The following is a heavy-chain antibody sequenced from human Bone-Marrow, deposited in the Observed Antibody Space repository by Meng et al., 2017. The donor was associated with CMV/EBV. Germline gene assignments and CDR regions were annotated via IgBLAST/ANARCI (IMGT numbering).Heavy chain of an antibody. J-gene: IGHJ5*02. D-gene: IGHD1-7*01. V-gene: IGHV1-69*05. Sequence: SVKVSCKASGYIFTDYYIHWVRQAPGQGLEWMGGIIPIFGTANYAQKFQGRVTITTDESTSTAYMELSSLRSEDTAVYYCARWATGTTRWFDPWGQGALVTVSS. CDR1: GYIFTDYY. CDR2: IIPIFGTA. CDR3: ARWATGTTRWFDP.